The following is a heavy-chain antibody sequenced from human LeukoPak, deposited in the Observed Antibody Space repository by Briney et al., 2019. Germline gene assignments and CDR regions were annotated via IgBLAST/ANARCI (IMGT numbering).Heavy chain of an antibody. CDR1: GGSFSDYY. CDR3: ARRNGFGELHWFDP. D-gene: IGHD3-10*01. CDR2: INHSGST. J-gene: IGHJ5*02. V-gene: IGHV4-34*01. Sequence: PSETLSLTCAVYGGSFSDYYWSWIRQPPGKGLEYIGEINHSGSTNYNPSLKSRVTISVDTSKNQFSLKLSSVTAADTAVYYCARRNGFGELHWFDPWGQGTLVTVSS.